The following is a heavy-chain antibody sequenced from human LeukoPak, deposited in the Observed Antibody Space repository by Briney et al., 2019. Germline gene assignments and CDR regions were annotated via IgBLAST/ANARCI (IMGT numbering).Heavy chain of an antibody. CDR2: ISWNSGSI. CDR3: EAGARDWYGVVY. CDR1: GFTFDDYA. J-gene: IGHJ4*02. D-gene: IGHD3-9*01. Sequence: GRSLRLSCAASGFTFDDYAMHWVRHAPGKGLEWVSGISWNSGSIGYADSVKGRFTISRDNAKNSLYLQMNSLRAEDTAVYYCEAGARDWYGVVYWGQGTLVTVSS. V-gene: IGHV3-9*01.